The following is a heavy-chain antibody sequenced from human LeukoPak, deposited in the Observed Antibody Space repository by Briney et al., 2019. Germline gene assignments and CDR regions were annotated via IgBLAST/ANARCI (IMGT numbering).Heavy chain of an antibody. Sequence: YPGGSLRLSCAASGFTFSNYAMHWVRQAPGKGLEWVAVISYDGSNKYYADSVKGRFTISRDNSKNTLYLQMNSLRAEDTAVYYCARDTAFYGDYLPFDYWGQGTLVTVSS. V-gene: IGHV3-30-3*01. D-gene: IGHD4-17*01. J-gene: IGHJ4*02. CDR3: ARDTAFYGDYLPFDY. CDR2: ISYDGSNK. CDR1: GFTFSNYA.